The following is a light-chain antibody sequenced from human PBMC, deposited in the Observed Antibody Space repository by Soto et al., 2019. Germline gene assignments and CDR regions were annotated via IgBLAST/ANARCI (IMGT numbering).Light chain of an antibody. CDR3: SSYTDISTRACV. CDR2: EVT. Sequence: QSVLTQPASASGSPGQSITISCTGTSGDIGRYNRVSWYQQHPGKAPKLITYEVTDRPSGVSNRFSGSKSGNTASLTISGLQAEDEAEYYCSSYTDISTRACVFGTGTKVTVL. V-gene: IGLV2-14*01. J-gene: IGLJ1*01. CDR1: SGDIGRYNR.